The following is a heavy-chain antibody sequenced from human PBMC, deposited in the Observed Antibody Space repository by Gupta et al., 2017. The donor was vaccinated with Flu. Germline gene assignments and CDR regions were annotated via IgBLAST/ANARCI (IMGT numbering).Heavy chain of an antibody. CDR1: ADSISRYY. J-gene: IGHJ5*02. CDR2: IYYSGST. Sequence: QVQLQESGPVLVKPSETLSLTCTVSADSISRYYWIWIRQPPGKGLEWIGYIYYSGSTNYHPSLKSRVTISKDTSKNQFSLKLSSVTAADTAVYYCARHINLRPDGFDPWGQGTLVTVSS. V-gene: IGHV4-59*08. CDR3: ARHINLRPDGFDP.